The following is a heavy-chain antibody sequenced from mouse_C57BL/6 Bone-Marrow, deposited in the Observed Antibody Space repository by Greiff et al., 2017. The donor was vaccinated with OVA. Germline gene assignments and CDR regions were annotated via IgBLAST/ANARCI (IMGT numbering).Heavy chain of an antibody. CDR1: GYTFTSYW. CDR2: IHPNSGST. CDR3: TRWGGLRRGS. D-gene: IGHD2-4*01. Sequence: QVQLQQSGAELVKPGASVKLSCKASGYTFTSYWMHWVKQRPGQGLEWIGMIHPNSGSTNYNEKFKSKATLTVDKSSSTAYMQLSSLTSEDSAVYYCTRWGGLRRGSWGQGTLVTVSA. V-gene: IGHV1-64*01. J-gene: IGHJ3*01.